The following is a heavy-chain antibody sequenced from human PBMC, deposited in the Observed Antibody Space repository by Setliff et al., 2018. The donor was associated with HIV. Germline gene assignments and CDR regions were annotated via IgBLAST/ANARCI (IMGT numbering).Heavy chain of an antibody. V-gene: IGHV1-46*02. CDR3: ARDAFDYTAYYYSYMDV. CDR2: IGPSGSST. CDR1: AYTFNSYY. D-gene: IGHD4-4*01. J-gene: IGHJ6*03. Sequence: ASVKVSCKTSAYTFNSYYMHWIRQAPGQGLEWMGLIGPSGSSTTYAQNFQGRVTMSRDTSTNTVYMELSGLRSEDTAVYYCARDAFDYTAYYYSYMDVWGKGTTVTVSS.